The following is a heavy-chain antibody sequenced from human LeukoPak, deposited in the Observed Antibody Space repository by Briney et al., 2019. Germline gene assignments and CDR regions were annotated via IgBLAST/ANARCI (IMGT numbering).Heavy chain of an antibody. J-gene: IGHJ6*02. CDR3: AKSGMVRGVIPRPNYYYYGMDV. CDR1: GFTFSSYA. CDR2: ISGSGGST. V-gene: IGHV3-23*01. Sequence: PGGSLRLSCAASGFTFSSYAMSWVRQAPGKGLEWVSAISGSGGSTYYADSVKGRFTISRDNSKNTLYLQMNSLRAEDTAVYYCAKSGMVRGVIPRPNYYYYGMDVWGQGTTVTVSS. D-gene: IGHD3-10*01.